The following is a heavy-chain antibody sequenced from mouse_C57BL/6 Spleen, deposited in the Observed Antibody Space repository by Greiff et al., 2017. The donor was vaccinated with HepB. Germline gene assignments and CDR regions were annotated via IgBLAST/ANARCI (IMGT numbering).Heavy chain of an antibody. J-gene: IGHJ2*01. CDR2: IDPSDSYT. D-gene: IGHD2-4*01. CDR1: GYTFTSYW. Sequence: QVQLQQPGAELVMPGASVKLSCKASGYTFTSYWMHWVKQRPGQGLEWIGEIDPSDSYTNYNQKFKGKSTLTVDKSSSTAYMQLSSLTSEDSAVYYCARGGYDYGYYFDYWGQGTTLTVSS. CDR3: ARGGYDYGYYFDY. V-gene: IGHV1-69*01.